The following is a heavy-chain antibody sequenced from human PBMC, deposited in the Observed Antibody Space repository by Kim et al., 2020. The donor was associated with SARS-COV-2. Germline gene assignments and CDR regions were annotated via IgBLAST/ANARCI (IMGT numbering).Heavy chain of an antibody. CDR1: GFTFTIFG. CDR2: IWYDGSKK. J-gene: IGHJ4*02. V-gene: IGHV3-33*01. Sequence: GGSLRLSCATSGFTFTIFGMHWFRQAPGKGLEWVAVIWYDGSKKWYADSVKGRFTVSKDDSKNTLFLEMNSLRVEDTAVYYCARDWGSGVDYWGQGTLVTVSS. D-gene: IGHD3-10*01. CDR3: ARDWGSGVDY.